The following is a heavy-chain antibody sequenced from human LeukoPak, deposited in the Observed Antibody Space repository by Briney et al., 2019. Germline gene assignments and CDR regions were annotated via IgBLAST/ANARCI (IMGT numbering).Heavy chain of an antibody. V-gene: IGHV4-38-2*02. D-gene: IGHD5-24*01. J-gene: IGHJ4*02. CDR2: IYHSGST. CDR3: ARSLRWLQLDY. CDR1: GYSISSGYY. Sequence: SEALSLTCTVSGYSISSGYYWGWIRQPPGKGLEWIGEIYHSGSTNYNPSLKSRVTISVDKSKNQFSLKLSSVTAADTAVYYCARSLRWLQLDYWGQGTLVTVSS.